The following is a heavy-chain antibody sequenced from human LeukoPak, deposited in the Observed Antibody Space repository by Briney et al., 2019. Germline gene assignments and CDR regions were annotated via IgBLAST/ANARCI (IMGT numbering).Heavy chain of an antibody. J-gene: IGHJ4*02. CDR1: GYTFTSYY. D-gene: IGHD3-22*01. CDR2: INPSGGST. CDR3: ARDKRYDSSGYYWGSGVFDY. V-gene: IGHV1-46*01. Sequence: ASVKVSCKASGYTFTSYYMHWVRQAPGQGLEWMGIINPSGGSTSYAQKFQGRVTMTRDTSTSTVYMELSSLRSEDTAVYYCARDKRYDSSGYYWGSGVFDYWGQGTLVTVSS.